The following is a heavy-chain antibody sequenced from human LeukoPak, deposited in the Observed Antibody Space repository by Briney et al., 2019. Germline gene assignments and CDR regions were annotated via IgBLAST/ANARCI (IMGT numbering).Heavy chain of an antibody. J-gene: IGHJ5*02. D-gene: IGHD3-10*01. V-gene: IGHV3-53*01. CDR2: IYSGGNT. CDR1: GFTVSSNY. CDR3: ARGVYYGSGSYIGDP. Sequence: GGSLRLSCAASGFTVSSNYMSWVRQAPGKGLEWVSVIYSGGNTYYTDSVKGRFTISIDNSKNTLYLQMNSLRAEDTAVYYCARGVYYGSGSYIGDPWGQGTLVTVSS.